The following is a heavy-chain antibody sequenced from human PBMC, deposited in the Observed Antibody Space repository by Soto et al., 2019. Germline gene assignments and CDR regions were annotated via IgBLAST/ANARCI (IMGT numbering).Heavy chain of an antibody. Sequence: QVQLVQSGAEVKKPGASVKVSCKASGYTFTSYDINWVRQATGQGLEWMGWMNPNSGNTGYAQKFQGRVTMTRNTSISTAYMELSSLRSEDTAVYYCARGKKTYYDFWSGYYLTWYFDLWGRGNLVTVSS. J-gene: IGHJ2*01. CDR2: MNPNSGNT. CDR3: ARGKKTYYDFWSGYYLTWYFDL. D-gene: IGHD3-3*01. V-gene: IGHV1-8*01. CDR1: GYTFTSYD.